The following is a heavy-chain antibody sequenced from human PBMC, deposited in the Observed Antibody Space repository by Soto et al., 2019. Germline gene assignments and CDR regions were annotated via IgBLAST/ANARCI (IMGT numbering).Heavy chain of an antibody. CDR2: IYYSGST. D-gene: IGHD6-19*01. Sequence: SETLSLTCTVSGGSISSYYWSWIRQPPGKGLEWIGYIYYSGSTNYIPSLKSRVTISVDTSKNQFSLKMSSVTAADTAVYYCARAAVARPVYRWFDPWGQGTLVTVSS. V-gene: IGHV4-59*08. J-gene: IGHJ5*02. CDR1: GGSISSYY. CDR3: ARAAVARPVYRWFDP.